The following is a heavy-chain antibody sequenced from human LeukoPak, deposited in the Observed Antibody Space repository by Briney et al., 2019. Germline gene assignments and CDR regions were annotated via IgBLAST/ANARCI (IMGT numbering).Heavy chain of an antibody. J-gene: IGHJ6*03. CDR3: ARWGGGDYVWGSYRKGDYYYMDV. CDR1: GGTFSRNT. V-gene: IGHV1-69*01. D-gene: IGHD3-16*02. CDR2: IIPIFGTA. Sequence: GASVKVSCKASGGTFSRNTISWVRQAPGQGLEWMGGIIPIFGTANYAQKFQGRVTITADESTSTAYMELSSLRSEDTAVYYCARWGGGDYVWGSYRKGDYYYMDVWGKGTTVTVSS.